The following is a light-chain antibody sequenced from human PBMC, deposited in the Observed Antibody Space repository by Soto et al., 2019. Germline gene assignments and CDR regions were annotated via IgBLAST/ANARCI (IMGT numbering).Light chain of an antibody. J-gene: IGLJ1*01. V-gene: IGLV2-14*01. CDR2: DVS. CDR1: SSDVGGYNY. CDR3: SSYTSSLYV. Sequence: QSALTQPASVSWSPGQSITISCTGTSSDVGGYNYVSWYQQHPGKAPKLMIYDVSNRPSGVSNRFSGSKSGNTASLTISGLQAEDEADYYCSSYTSSLYVFGTGTKLTVL.